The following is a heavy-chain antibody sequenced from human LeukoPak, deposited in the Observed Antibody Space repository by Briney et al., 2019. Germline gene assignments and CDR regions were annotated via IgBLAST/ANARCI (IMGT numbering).Heavy chain of an antibody. CDR2: IYPNDGST. CDR1: GYAFTNYF. J-gene: IGHJ4*02. V-gene: IGHV1-46*01. CDR3: ARSTSFSGRPLYCFDY. D-gene: IGHD1-26*01. Sequence: EASVKVSCKASGYAFTNYFMDCVRQAPGQGLEWMGIIYPNDGSTNYAQKFQDRVTMTRDTSTSTVYMYLSSLRSEDTAVYYCARSTSFSGRPLYCFDYWGQGTLVTVSS.